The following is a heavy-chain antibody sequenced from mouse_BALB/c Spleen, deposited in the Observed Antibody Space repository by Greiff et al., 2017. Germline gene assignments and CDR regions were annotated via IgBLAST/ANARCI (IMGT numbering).Heavy chain of an antibody. Sequence: VQLQQSGPELVKPGASVRISCKASGYTFTSYYIHWVKQRPGQGLEWIGWIYPGNVNTKYNEKFKGKATLTADKSSSTAYMQLSSLTSEDSAVYFCARGGTRYAMDYWGQGTSVTVSS. CDR3: ARGGTRYAMDY. J-gene: IGHJ4*01. CDR2: IYPGNVNT. D-gene: IGHD3-3*01. CDR1: GYTFTSYY. V-gene: IGHV1S56*01.